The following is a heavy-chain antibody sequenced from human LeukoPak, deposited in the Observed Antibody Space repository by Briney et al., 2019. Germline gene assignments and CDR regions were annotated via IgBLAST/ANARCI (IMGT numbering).Heavy chain of an antibody. CDR1: GGSISSYY. Sequence: SETLSLTCTVSGGSISSYYWSWIRQPPGKRLEWIGYIYCSGSTNYNPSLKSRVTISLDTSKNQFSLKLSSVTAADTAVYYCARPYSSGYRGAFDIWGQGTMVTVSS. D-gene: IGHD6-19*01. CDR3: ARPYSSGYRGAFDI. CDR2: IYCSGST. V-gene: IGHV4-59*01. J-gene: IGHJ3*02.